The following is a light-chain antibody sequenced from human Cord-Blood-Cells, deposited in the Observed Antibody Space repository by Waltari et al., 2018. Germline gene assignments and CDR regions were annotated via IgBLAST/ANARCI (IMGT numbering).Light chain of an antibody. CDR1: SSDVGGYNY. Sequence: QSALTQPPSASGSPGQSVTISCTGTSSDVGGYNYVSWYQQHPGKAPKLIIYEVSKRPSGVPVRFAGSKSGNTASRTVSGLQAEDEADYYCSAYAGSNNYVFGTGTKVTVL. V-gene: IGLV2-8*01. J-gene: IGLJ1*01. CDR2: EVS. CDR3: SAYAGSNNYV.